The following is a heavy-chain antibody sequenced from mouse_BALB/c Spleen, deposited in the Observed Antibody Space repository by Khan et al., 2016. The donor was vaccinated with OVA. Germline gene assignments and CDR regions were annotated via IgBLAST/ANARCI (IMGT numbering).Heavy chain of an antibody. CDR2: ISYSGST. V-gene: IGHV3-2*02. Sequence: VQLQQSGPGLVKPSQSLSLTCTVTGYSITSGYGWNWIRQFPGNKLEWMGYISYSGSTTYNPSFKSRISFTLDTSTNPFFLQLNSVTTEDTATYYCARTARIKYWGQGTTLTVSS. CDR1: GYSITSGYG. J-gene: IGHJ2*01. CDR3: ARTARIKY. D-gene: IGHD1-2*01.